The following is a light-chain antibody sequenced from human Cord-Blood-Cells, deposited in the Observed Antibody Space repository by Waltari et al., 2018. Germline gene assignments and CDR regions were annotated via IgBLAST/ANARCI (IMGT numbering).Light chain of an antibody. J-gene: IGKJ1*01. V-gene: IGKV3-15*01. CDR2: GVS. CDR1: QSVSSN. CDR3: QQNNNWPRT. Sequence: EIVMTQSPATLSVSPGERATLSCRPSQSVSSNLAWYQQTPGQAPRLLIYGVSTRATGIPVRFSGSGSGTEFTLTISSLQSEDFAVYYCQQNNNWPRTFGQGTKVEIK.